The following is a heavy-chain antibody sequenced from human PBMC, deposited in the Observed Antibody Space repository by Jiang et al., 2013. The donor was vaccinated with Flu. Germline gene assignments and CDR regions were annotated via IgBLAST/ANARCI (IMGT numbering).Heavy chain of an antibody. V-gene: IGHV4-34*01. Sequence: NHSGSTNYNPSLKSRVTISVDTSKNQXSLKLSSVTAADTAVYYCARGRRPLRYCSGGSCYSFFDYWGQGTLVTVSS. CDR2: NHSGST. J-gene: IGHJ4*02. D-gene: IGHD2-15*01. CDR3: ARGRRPLRYCSGGSCYSFFDY.